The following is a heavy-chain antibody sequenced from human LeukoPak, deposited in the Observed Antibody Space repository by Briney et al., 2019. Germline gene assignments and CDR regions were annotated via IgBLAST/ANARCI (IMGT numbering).Heavy chain of an antibody. CDR2: IYFSGTT. Sequence: PSETPCLTSTVSGGSITSSSYYWGWIRHPPGKGLEWIGSIYFSGTTSSNPSLKSRVTISVDTSKNQFSPKLRSVDAADKAVYYCARHRKIAAPFDYWGQGTLVTVSS. CDR3: ARHRKIAAPFDY. D-gene: IGHD6-13*01. CDR1: GGSITSSSYY. J-gene: IGHJ4*02. V-gene: IGHV4-39*01.